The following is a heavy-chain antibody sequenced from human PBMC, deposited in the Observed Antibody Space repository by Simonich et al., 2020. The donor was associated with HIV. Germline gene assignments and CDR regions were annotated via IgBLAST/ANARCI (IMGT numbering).Heavy chain of an antibody. CDR2: IYSGGST. Sequence: EVQLVESGGGLVQPGGSLRLSCAASGFTVSSNYMSWVRQAPGKGLEWVSVIYSGGSTDYADAVKGRFTISRHNSKNTLYLQMNSLRAEDTAVYYCASITMIVVVITTYYFDYWGQGTLVTVSS. D-gene: IGHD3-22*01. CDR1: GFTVSSNY. J-gene: IGHJ4*02. V-gene: IGHV3-53*04. CDR3: ASITMIVVVITTYYFDY.